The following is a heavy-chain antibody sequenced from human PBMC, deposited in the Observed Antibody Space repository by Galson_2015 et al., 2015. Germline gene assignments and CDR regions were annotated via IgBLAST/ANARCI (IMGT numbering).Heavy chain of an antibody. V-gene: IGHV3-74*01. J-gene: IGHJ4*02. Sequence: SLRLSCAASGFTFSSNWMHWVRQAPGEGLVWVSRINSDGSSTSYADSVKGRFTISRDNAENTLYLQMNSLRAEDTAVYYCARGGFDVGTTLDWGQGTLVTVSS. D-gene: IGHD1-1*01. CDR3: ARGGFDVGTTLD. CDR1: GFTFSSNW. CDR2: INSDGSST.